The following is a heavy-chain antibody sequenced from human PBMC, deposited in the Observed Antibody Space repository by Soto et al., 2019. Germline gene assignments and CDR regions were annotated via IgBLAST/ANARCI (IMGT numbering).Heavy chain of an antibody. CDR2: INTGKGNT. D-gene: IGHD2-2*01. Sequence: ASVKVSCKASGYTFTNYAMHWVRQAPGQRLEWMGWINTGKGNTKYSQKFQGRVTITSDTSASTAYMDLSSLRSEDTAMYYCARAGDDCSAANCYVIDYWGQGTLVTVSS. CDR1: GYTFTNYA. V-gene: IGHV1-3*04. J-gene: IGHJ4*02. CDR3: ARAGDDCSAANCYVIDY.